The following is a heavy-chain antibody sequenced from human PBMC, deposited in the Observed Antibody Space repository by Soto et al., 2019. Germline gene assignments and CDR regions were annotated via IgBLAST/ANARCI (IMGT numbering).Heavy chain of an antibody. CDR2: ISAYNYNT. CDR3: ARRMGGGRPVLDY. CDR1: GDGFDSSG. D-gene: IGHD3-16*01. J-gene: IGHJ4*02. Sequence: SVEVSWKAPGDGFDSSGLRCARHAPGQGLEWMARISAYNYNTHYAQNFEGRVTMTTDTSTSTAYMELRSLRSDDTAIYYGARRMGGGRPVLDYWGQGTQVTVSP. V-gene: IGHV1-18*01.